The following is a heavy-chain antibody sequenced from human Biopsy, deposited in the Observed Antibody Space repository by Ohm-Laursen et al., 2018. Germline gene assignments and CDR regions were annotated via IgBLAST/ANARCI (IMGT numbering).Heavy chain of an antibody. D-gene: IGHD3-16*01. CDR1: GYAVNDYF. CDR3: ARDIMNRIAGLVARSDVFDV. J-gene: IGHJ3*01. CDR2: IRPNSGGT. V-gene: IGHV1-2*02. Sequence: ASVKVSCKGSGYAVNDYFLHWLRQAPGQGPEWIGWIRPNSGGTNYAQKFQGRVTMTTDTSTSTVYLELRRLISDDTAVYYCARDIMNRIAGLVARSDVFDVWGQGTLVTVSS.